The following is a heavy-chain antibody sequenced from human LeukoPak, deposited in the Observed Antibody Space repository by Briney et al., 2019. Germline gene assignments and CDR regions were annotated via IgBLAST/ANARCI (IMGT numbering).Heavy chain of an antibody. V-gene: IGHV3-21*01. CDR1: GFTFSSYS. D-gene: IGHD1-26*01. CDR3: ARARGRGSYDWTNYFDY. Sequence: GGSLRLSCAASGFTFSSYSMNWVRQAPGKGLEWVSSISSSSSYIYYADSVKGRFTISRDNAKNSLYLQMNSLRAEDTAVYYCARARGRGSYDWTNYFDYWGQGTLVTVSS. J-gene: IGHJ4*02. CDR2: ISSSSSYI.